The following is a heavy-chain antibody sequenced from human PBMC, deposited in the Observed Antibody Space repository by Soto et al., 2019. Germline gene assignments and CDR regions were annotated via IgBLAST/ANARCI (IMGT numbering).Heavy chain of an antibody. V-gene: IGHV4-59*01. CDR1: GGSISSDY. CDR3: ARESDYGNKGIDY. CDR2: IYYSGSA. D-gene: IGHD4-17*01. J-gene: IGHJ4*02. Sequence: SETLSLTCNISGGSISSDYWSWIRQPPGKRLEWIGYIYYSGSANYNPSLKSRVTVSVDTSKNQFSLKLSSVTAADTAVYYCARESDYGNKGIDYWGQGTLVT.